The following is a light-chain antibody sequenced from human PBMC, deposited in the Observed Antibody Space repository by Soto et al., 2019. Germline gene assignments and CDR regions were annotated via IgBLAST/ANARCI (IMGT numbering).Light chain of an antibody. CDR2: GAS. Sequence: EVLMTQSPATLSVSPGERVTLSCRASQSINITLAWYQQKPGQAPRLIIYGASRRAPGIPARFSGSGSGTDFTLTTSSPEPEDFAVYYCQVRDVWPTFGQGTKVDIK. CDR1: QSINIT. J-gene: IGKJ1*01. V-gene: IGKV3D-15*01. CDR3: QVRDVWPT.